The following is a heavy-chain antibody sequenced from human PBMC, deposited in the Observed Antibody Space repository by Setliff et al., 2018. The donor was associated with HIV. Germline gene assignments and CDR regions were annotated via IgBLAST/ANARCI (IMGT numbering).Heavy chain of an antibody. CDR3: AAKPMIRGRPFAF. D-gene: IGHD3-10*01. CDR1: GPSISGYY. Sequence: SETLSLTCAVYGPSISGYYWNWIRQFPGKSLEWIGEINHSGTTNYSPSFKSRLNISVDVSKNQFSLKLASLSAADTAAYFCAAKPMIRGRPFAFWGRATLVTVSS. J-gene: IGHJ4*02. V-gene: IGHV4-34*01. CDR2: INHSGTT.